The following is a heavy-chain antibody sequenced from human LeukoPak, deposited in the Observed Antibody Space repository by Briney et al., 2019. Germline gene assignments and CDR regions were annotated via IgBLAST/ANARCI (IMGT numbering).Heavy chain of an antibody. J-gene: IGHJ4*02. D-gene: IGHD7-27*01. Sequence: GESLRLSCAASGFTFISYSMNWVRQAPGRGLEWVSYISGSSSAIYYADSVKGRFTISRDNAMNSLYLQMNSLRDDDTAVYYCAGGRLGTDFDYWGQGTLVTVSS. CDR1: GFTFISYS. CDR2: ISGSSSAI. V-gene: IGHV3-48*02. CDR3: AGGRLGTDFDY.